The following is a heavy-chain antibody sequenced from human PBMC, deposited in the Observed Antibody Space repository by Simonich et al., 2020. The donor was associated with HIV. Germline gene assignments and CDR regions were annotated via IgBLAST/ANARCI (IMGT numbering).Heavy chain of an antibody. D-gene: IGHD2-15*01. V-gene: IGHV1-3*01. CDR1: GYTLTTYS. CDR2: FKADNSNT. Sequence: VHLVQYGDEVKKPGASVKLSCKAFGYTLTTYSLHWVRQAPGQRHGWMGWFKADNSNTKYTTKFQGRVTITRDTTASTAYMELSSLTSEDTAVYYCVKDIEVVVAAIYSGAFDIWGQGTMVTVS. J-gene: IGHJ3*02. CDR3: VKDIEVVVAAIYSGAFDI.